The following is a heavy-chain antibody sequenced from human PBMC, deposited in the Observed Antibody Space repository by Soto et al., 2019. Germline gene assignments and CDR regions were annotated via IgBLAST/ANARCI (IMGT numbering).Heavy chain of an antibody. D-gene: IGHD3-3*01. Sequence: ASWRVSCKGSGYTFTIYGIIGVRQAPGQGLEWMGWISAYNGNTNYAQKLQGRVTMTTDTSTSTAYMELRSLRSDDTAVYYCARELGVWSGYYISYYYYGMDVWRQGTTVTVSS. J-gene: IGHJ6*02. CDR3: ARELGVWSGYYISYYYYGMDV. CDR1: GYTFTIYG. V-gene: IGHV1-18*01. CDR2: ISAYNGNT.